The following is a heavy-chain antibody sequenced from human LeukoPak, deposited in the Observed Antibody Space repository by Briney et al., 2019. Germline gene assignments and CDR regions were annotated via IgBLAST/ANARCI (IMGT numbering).Heavy chain of an antibody. CDR1: GYTFTSYD. J-gene: IGHJ5*02. Sequence: ASVKVSCKASGYTFTSYDINWVRQATGQGLEWMGWMNPNSGNTGYAQKFQGRVTMTRNTSRSTAYMELSSLRSEDTAVYYCARRFYSSSWYNWFDPWGQGTLVTVSS. D-gene: IGHD6-13*01. CDR2: MNPNSGNT. CDR3: ARRFYSSSWYNWFDP. V-gene: IGHV1-8*01.